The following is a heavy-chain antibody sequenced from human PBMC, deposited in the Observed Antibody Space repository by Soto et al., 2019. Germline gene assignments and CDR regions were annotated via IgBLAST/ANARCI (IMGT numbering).Heavy chain of an antibody. J-gene: IGHJ6*02. Sequence: SVKVSCKASGGTFSSYAISWVRQAPGQGLEWMGGIIPIFGTANYAQKNQGRVTITADESTSTAYMELSSLRSEDTAVYYCARDQRYYDFWSMDVWGQGTTVTVSS. CDR3: ARDQRYYDFWSMDV. CDR1: GGTFSSYA. CDR2: IIPIFGTA. V-gene: IGHV1-69*13. D-gene: IGHD3-3*01.